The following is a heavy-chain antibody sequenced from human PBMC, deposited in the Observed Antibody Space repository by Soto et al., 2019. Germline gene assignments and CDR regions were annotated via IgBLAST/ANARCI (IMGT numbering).Heavy chain of an antibody. J-gene: IGHJ4*02. V-gene: IGHV3-23*01. D-gene: IGHD6-19*01. CDR2: ISGSGSLT. CDR1: GFIFSSFG. CDR3: ATEYTSGWFPLDY. Sequence: EVQLLESGGGLEQPGGSLRLSCAASGFIFSSFGMSWVRQAPGKGLEWAAAISGSGSLTHYADSVKGRFTISRDRSTNTLYLQMNSLRAEDTAVYYCATEYTSGWFPLDYWGQGTLVTVSS.